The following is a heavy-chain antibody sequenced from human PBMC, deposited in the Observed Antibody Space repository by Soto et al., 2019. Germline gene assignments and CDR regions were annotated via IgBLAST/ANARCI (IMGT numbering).Heavy chain of an antibody. V-gene: IGHV3-23*01. CDR1: GFTFSSNA. CDR2: ISGSGGNT. J-gene: IGHJ4*02. Sequence: EVQLLESGGGLVQPGGSLRLSCAASGFTFSSNAMSWVRQTPGKGLEWVSAISGSGGNTYYADSVKGRFTISRDNSKNTLYLQMNSLRAEDTAVYYCANVDTAMVIRPFFDYWGQGTLVTVSS. CDR3: ANVDTAMVIRPFFDY. D-gene: IGHD5-18*01.